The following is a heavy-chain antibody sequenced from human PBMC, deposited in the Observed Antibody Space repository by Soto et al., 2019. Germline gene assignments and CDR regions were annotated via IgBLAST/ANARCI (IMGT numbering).Heavy chain of an antibody. CDR3: ARGGKYCTNCVCSFYGMDV. CDR2: ISAYNGNT. Sequence: ASVKVSCKASGYTFTSYGISWVRQAPGQGLEWMGWISAYNGNTNYAQKFQGRVTMTTDTSTSTAYMELRSLRSDDTAVYYCARGGKYCTNCVCSFYGMDVWGQGTTVTVSS. J-gene: IGHJ6*02. D-gene: IGHD2-8*01. CDR1: GYTFTSYG. V-gene: IGHV1-18*01.